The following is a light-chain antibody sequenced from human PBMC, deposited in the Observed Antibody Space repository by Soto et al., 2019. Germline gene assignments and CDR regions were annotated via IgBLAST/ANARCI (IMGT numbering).Light chain of an antibody. J-gene: IGLJ1*01. Sequence: QSALTQPASVSGSPGQSITISCTGTSGDVGGFYYVSWYQQVPGKAPKLMISEVSNRPSGVSNRFSGSKSGNTASLTISGLQAEDEADYYCQSYESSSLSGFVFGSGTKVTVL. CDR3: QSYESSSLSGFV. CDR1: SGDVGGFYY. V-gene: IGLV2-14*01. CDR2: EVS.